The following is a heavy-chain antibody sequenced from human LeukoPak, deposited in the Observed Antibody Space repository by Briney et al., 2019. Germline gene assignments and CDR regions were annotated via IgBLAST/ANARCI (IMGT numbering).Heavy chain of an antibody. Sequence: GGSLRLSCAASGFTFSSYEMNWVRQAPGKGLEWASYISSSGRTTYYADSLKGRFTISRDNAKNSLYLQMNSLRAEDTAVYYCARGGESYYGSGSHDYWGQGTLVTVSS. CDR1: GFTFSSYE. J-gene: IGHJ4*02. CDR3: ARGGESYYGSGSHDY. D-gene: IGHD3-10*01. V-gene: IGHV3-48*03. CDR2: ISSSGRTT.